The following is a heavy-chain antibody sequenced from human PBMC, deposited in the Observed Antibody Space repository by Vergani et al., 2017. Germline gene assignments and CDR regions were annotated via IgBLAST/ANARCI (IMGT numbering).Heavy chain of an antibody. CDR3: ARCFRDEGMRYGGTVENWFEP. J-gene: IGHJ5*02. CDR1: GGSITYGAFY. V-gene: IGHV4-39*01. D-gene: IGHD5-24*01. Sequence: QLQLQESGPGLVKPSETLSLTCTVSGGSITYGAFYWGWIRQSPGKGLEWIGSIYYSENKFYNPSLESRVTLSIDTTKNQFSLKLKSVTAADTAVYYCARCFRDEGMRYGGTVENWFEPWGQGNLVTVSS. CDR2: IYYSENK.